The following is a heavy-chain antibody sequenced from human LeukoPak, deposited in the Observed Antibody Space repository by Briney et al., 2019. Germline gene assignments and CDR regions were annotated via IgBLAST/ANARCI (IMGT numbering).Heavy chain of an antibody. J-gene: IGHJ4*02. CDR1: GGSFNGFY. V-gene: IGHV4-34*01. CDR2: INHSRGT. CDR3: ARGQGEGYPDS. Sequence: SETLSLTCAVHGGSFNGFYWTWMRQAPGKGPEWIGEINHSRGTSYTASLWSRVTISQDTSKNQFSLKLTSATAADTAVYYCARGQGEGYPDSWGQGTLVTVSS. D-gene: IGHD5-24*01.